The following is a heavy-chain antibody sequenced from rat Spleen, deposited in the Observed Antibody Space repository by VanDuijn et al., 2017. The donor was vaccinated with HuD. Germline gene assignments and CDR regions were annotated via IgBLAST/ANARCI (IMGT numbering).Heavy chain of an antibody. V-gene: IGHV5-7*01. CDR3: ARHGRGKTTYYYVMDA. J-gene: IGHJ4*01. CDR1: GFTFSDYN. D-gene: IGHD4-5*01. CDR2: ISYDGSST. Sequence: EVQLVESGGGLVQPGRSLKLSCAASGFTFSDYNMAWVRQAPKKGLEWVATISYDGSSTYYRDSVRARFTISRDNAKSTLYLQVDSLKSEDTATYYCARHGRGKTTYYYVMDAWGQGASVTVSS.